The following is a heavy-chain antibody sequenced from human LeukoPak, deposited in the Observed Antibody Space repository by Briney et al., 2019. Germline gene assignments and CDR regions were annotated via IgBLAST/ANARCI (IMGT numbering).Heavy chain of an antibody. V-gene: IGHV3-23*01. CDR2: ITGTGDTT. CDR1: RFTFSSYV. D-gene: IGHD6-19*01. CDR3: AKEDYASGWLDS. J-gene: IGHJ4*02. Sequence: GGSLRLSCAASRFTFSSYVMTWVRQAPGKGLEWVSAITGTGDTTYYTPSMRGRFTISRDNSKSTLYLQMNSLRADDTAVYYCAKEDYASGWLDSWGQGNLVTVSS.